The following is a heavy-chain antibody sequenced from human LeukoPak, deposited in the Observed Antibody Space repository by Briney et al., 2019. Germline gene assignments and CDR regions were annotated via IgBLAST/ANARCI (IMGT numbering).Heavy chain of an antibody. V-gene: IGHV3-33*01. Sequence: GGSLRLSCAASGFTFSSYGMHWVRQAPGKGLEWVAVIWYDGSNKYYADSVKGRFTISRDNSKNTLYLQMNSLRAEDTAVYYCARGKVDTAMVFDYWGQGTRVTVSS. CDR2: IWYDGSNK. CDR3: ARGKVDTAMVFDY. J-gene: IGHJ4*02. D-gene: IGHD5-18*01. CDR1: GFTFSSYG.